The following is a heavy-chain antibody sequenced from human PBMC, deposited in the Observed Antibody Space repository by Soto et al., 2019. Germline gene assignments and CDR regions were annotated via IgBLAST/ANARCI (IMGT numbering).Heavy chain of an antibody. V-gene: IGHV5-51*01. CDR3: AREHLVITMIVVPLYGMDV. J-gene: IGHJ6*02. CDR1: GYSFTSYW. D-gene: IGHD3-22*01. Sequence: PVESLKISCKGSGYSFTSYWIGWVRQMPGKGLEWMGIIYPGDSDTRYSPSFQGQVTISADKSISTAYLQWSSLRAEDTAVYYCAREHLVITMIVVPLYGMDVWGQGTTVTVSS. CDR2: IYPGDSDT.